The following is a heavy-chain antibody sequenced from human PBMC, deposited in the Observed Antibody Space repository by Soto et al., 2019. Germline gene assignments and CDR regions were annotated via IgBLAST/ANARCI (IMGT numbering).Heavy chain of an antibody. V-gene: IGHV3-23*01. CDR2: ISGSGGST. J-gene: IGHJ4*02. CDR3: TKVSSSSSGPKFDY. CDR1: GFTFSSYA. Sequence: GESLKISCAASGFTFSSYAMSWVRQAPGKGLEWVSAISGSGGSTYYADSVKGRFTISRDNSKNTLYLQMNSLRAEDTAVYYCTKVSSSSSGPKFDYWGQGTLVTVSS. D-gene: IGHD6-6*01.